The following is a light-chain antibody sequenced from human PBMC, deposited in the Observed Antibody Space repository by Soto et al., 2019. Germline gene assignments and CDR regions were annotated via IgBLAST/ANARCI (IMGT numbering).Light chain of an antibody. J-gene: IGKJ1*01. Sequence: DIVMTQSPDSLAVSLGERATINCKSSQSVLYSPNNKNYLAWYQHKPGQPPKMLIYWASIRESGVPDRFSGSGSGTDFTLTISSLQSEDVAVYYCQQYYTNSWSFGQGTKVDSK. CDR3: QQYYTNSWS. V-gene: IGKV4-1*01. CDR1: QSVLYSPNNKNY. CDR2: WAS.